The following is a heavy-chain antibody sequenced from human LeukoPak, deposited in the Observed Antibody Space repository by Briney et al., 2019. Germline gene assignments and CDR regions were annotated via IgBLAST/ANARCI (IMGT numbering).Heavy chain of an antibody. Sequence: PGGSLRLSCAASGFTFSSYAMSWVRQVPGKGLEWVSVISGSGDNTYYADSVKGRFTISRDNSKNTLYLQMNSLRAEDTAVYYCAKAGGYSSSSAHDFDYWGQGTLVTVSS. CDR1: GFTFSSYA. CDR3: AKAGGYSSSSAHDFDY. D-gene: IGHD6-6*01. J-gene: IGHJ4*02. CDR2: ISGSGDNT. V-gene: IGHV3-23*01.